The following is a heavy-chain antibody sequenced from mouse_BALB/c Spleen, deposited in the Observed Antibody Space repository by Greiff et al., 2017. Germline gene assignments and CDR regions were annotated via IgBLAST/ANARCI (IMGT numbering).Heavy chain of an antibody. Sequence: QVQLKESGAELVKPGASVKLSCKASGYTFTSYYMYWVKQRPGQGLEWIGEINPSDGGTNFNEKFKSKATLTVDKSSSTAYMQLSSLTSEDSAVYYCTRDYYGSSYGYWGQGTTLTVSS. CDR1: GYTFTSYY. D-gene: IGHD1-1*01. CDR2: INPSDGGT. CDR3: TRDYYGSSYGY. J-gene: IGHJ2*01. V-gene: IGHV1S81*02.